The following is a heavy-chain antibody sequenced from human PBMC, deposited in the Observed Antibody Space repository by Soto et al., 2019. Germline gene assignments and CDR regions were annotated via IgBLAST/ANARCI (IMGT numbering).Heavy chain of an antibody. Sequence: QVQLVQSGAEVKQPGASVKVSCKASGYTFTSYDINWVRQATGQGLEWMGWMNPNSGNTGYAQKSRGRFTMPRNTSISTAYMELSSLRSEDTAVYYCAGGDRYADSATFYWFAPWGQGPLVTFSS. J-gene: IGHJ5*02. V-gene: IGHV1-8*01. CDR3: AGGDRYADSATFYWFAP. D-gene: IGHD4-17*01. CDR1: GYTFTSYD. CDR2: MNPNSGNT.